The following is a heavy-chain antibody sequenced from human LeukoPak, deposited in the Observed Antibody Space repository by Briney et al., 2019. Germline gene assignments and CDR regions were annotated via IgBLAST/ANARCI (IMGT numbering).Heavy chain of an antibody. CDR2: INHSGST. J-gene: IGHJ5*02. CDR1: GASFSGYY. D-gene: IGHD3-3*01. Sequence: SETLSLTCAAYGASFSGYYWSWIRQPPGKGLEWLGEINHSGSTNYNPSLKSRVTISVDTSKNQFSLKLSSVTAADTAVYYCARGRTYYDFWSANKGRFDPWGQGTLVTVSS. CDR3: ARGRTYYDFWSANKGRFDP. V-gene: IGHV4-34*01.